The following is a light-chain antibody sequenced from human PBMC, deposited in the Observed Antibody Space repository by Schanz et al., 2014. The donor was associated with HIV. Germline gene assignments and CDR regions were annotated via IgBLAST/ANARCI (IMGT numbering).Light chain of an antibody. V-gene: IGKV1-5*03. CDR2: EAS. CDR1: QSISEW. CDR3: QQYDSYPYT. J-gene: IGKJ2*01. Sequence: DIQMTQSPSTLSASVGDRITISCRASQSISEWLAWYQQRPGQAPNLLISEASTLESGVPSRFRGSGSGTEFTLDISSLQRADFATYYCQQYDSYPYTFGQGTKREIK.